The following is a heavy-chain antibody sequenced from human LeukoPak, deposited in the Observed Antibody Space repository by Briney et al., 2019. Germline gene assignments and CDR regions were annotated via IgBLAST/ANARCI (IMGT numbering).Heavy chain of an antibody. CDR1: GGSISGYY. V-gene: IGHV4-59*03. Sequence: SSESLSLTCTVSGGSISGYYWSWIRQPPGKGLEWIGYIYASGNTNFNPSLKSRLTMSVDMSKSQFSLKLSSVTAADTAVYYCAGVSSSGYYYVNWFDPWGQGTLVTVSS. D-gene: IGHD3-22*01. CDR3: AGVSSSGYYYVNWFDP. CDR2: IYASGNT. J-gene: IGHJ5*02.